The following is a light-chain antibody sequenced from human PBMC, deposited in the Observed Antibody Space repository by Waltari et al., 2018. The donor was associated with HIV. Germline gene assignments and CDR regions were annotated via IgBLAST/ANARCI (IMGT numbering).Light chain of an antibody. V-gene: IGKV3-15*01. CDR2: GAS. CDR3: QQYNNWPGT. Sequence: ELVLTQSPATLSVSPGERATLSCRASQSVSSNLAWYQQKPGQAPRLLIYGASTRATGIPARFSGSGSGTEFTLIISSLQSEDFAVYYCQQYNNWPGTFGQGTKVEIK. CDR1: QSVSSN. J-gene: IGKJ1*01.